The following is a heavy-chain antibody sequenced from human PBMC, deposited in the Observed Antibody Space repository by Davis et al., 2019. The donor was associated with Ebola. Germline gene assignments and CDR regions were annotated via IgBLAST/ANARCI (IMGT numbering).Heavy chain of an antibody. CDR1: GYSFTSYW. J-gene: IGHJ6*02. CDR2: IYPGDSDT. V-gene: IGHV5-51*01. Sequence: GESLKISCQGSGYSFTSYWIGWVRQLPGKGLEWMGIIYPGDSDTRYSPSFQGQVTISADKSVSTAYLQWSSLKASDTAMYYCARNRAIPASYYYYGMDVWGQGTTVTVSS. CDR3: ARNRAIPASYYYYGMDV. D-gene: IGHD1-26*01.